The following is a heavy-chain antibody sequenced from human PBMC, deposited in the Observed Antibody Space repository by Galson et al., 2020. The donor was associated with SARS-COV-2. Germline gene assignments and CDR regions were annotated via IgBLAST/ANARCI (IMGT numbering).Heavy chain of an antibody. CDR3: ARHMHITAGGISKNCFYDGMGV. J-gene: IGHJ6*02. D-gene: IGHD6-13*01. CDR2: IYHSGST. V-gene: IGHV4-59*08. CDR1: GGSISRYY. Sequence: ETSETLPLTCTVSGGSISRYYWSWIRQPPGKGLEWIGCIYHSGSTNYNPSLKSRVTIPVDTSKNQFPLKLSSVTAADTALYYGARHMHITAGGISKNCFYDGMGVWGRGTTFTVSS.